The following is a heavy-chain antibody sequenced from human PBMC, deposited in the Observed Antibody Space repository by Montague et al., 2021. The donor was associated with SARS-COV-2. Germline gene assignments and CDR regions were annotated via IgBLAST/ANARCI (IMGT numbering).Heavy chain of an antibody. Sequence: SETLSLTCTVSGASIISNTYYWAWLRQPPGKGLEWIGSVYYSGSTSYNPSLKSRVTISVDTSKSQFSLKVTSVTAADTAVYFCAGDVRQFAGDSPWIDYWGQGALVTVAS. V-gene: IGHV4-39*07. CDR1: GASIISNTYY. J-gene: IGHJ4*02. CDR3: AGDVRQFAGDSPWIDY. D-gene: IGHD3-22*01. CDR2: VYYSGST.